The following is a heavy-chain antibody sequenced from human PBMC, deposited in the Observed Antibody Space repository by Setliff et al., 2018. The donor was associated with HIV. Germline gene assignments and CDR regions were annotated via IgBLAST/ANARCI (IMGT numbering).Heavy chain of an antibody. CDR2: IWYDGGDK. Sequence: PGGSLRLSCAASGFTFSSFGMHWVRQAPGKGLDWVAIIWYDGGDKYYADSVKGRFTISRDNSENTLYLQLNSLRVEDTAVYYCVRDHLWAFDYWGQGTLVTVSS. CDR3: VRDHLWAFDY. D-gene: IGHD1-26*01. V-gene: IGHV3-33*01. CDR1: GFTFSSFG. J-gene: IGHJ4*02.